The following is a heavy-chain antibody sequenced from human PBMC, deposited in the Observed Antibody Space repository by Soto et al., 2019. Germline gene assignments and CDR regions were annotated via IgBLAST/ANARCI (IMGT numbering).Heavy chain of an antibody. CDR1: GYTFTGYY. Sequence: ASVKVSRKASGYTFTGYYMHWVRQAPGQGLEWMGWINPNSGGTNYAQKFQGWVTMTRDTSISTAYMELSRLRSDDTAVNYCARDYYYDSSGYYYPSYYYYGMDVWGQGTTVTVSS. D-gene: IGHD3-22*01. CDR2: INPNSGGT. CDR3: ARDYYYDSSGYYYPSYYYYGMDV. V-gene: IGHV1-2*04. J-gene: IGHJ6*02.